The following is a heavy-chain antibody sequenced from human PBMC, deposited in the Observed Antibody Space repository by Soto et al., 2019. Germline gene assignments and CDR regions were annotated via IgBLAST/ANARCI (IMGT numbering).Heavy chain of an antibody. CDR3: ARDGIAAAGTKDWFDP. Sequence: SETLSLTCTVSGGSISSYYWSWIRQPPGKGLEWIGYIYYSGSTNYNPSLKSRVTISVDTSKNQFSLKLSSVTAADTAVYYCARDGIAAAGTKDWFDPWGQGTLVTVSS. V-gene: IGHV4-59*01. CDR1: GGSISSYY. J-gene: IGHJ5*02. D-gene: IGHD6-13*01. CDR2: IYYSGST.